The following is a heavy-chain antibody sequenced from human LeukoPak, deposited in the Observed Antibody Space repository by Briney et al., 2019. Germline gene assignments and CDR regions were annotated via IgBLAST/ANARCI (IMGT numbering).Heavy chain of an antibody. V-gene: IGHV1-2*02. CDR1: GYTVTGYY. Sequence: ASVKVSCKASGYTVTGYYMHWVRQTPGQGLEWMGWINPNSGGTNYAQKFQGRVTMTRDTSISTAYMELSRLRSDDTAVYYCARDPTYSSGWYPYYYYMDVWGKGTTVTVSS. J-gene: IGHJ6*03. D-gene: IGHD6-19*01. CDR3: ARDPTYSSGWYPYYYYMDV. CDR2: INPNSGGT.